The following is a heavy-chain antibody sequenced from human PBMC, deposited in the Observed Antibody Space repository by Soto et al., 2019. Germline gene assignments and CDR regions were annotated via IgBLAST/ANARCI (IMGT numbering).Heavy chain of an antibody. J-gene: IGHJ6*02. CDR1: GFTFSSYA. Sequence: EVQLLESGGGLVQPGGSLRLSCAASGFTFSSYAMSWVRQAPGKGLEWVSAISGSGGSTYYADSVKGRFTISRDNSKNTLYLQMNSLRAEDTAVYYCAKDSEWLGYYYYGMDVRGQGTTVTVSS. CDR2: ISGSGGST. CDR3: AKDSEWLGYYYYGMDV. D-gene: IGHD6-19*01. V-gene: IGHV3-23*01.